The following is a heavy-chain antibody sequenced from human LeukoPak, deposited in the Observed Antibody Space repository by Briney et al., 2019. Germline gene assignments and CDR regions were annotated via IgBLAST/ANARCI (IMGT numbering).Heavy chain of an antibody. CDR2: MNPNSGNT. D-gene: IGHD4-17*01. V-gene: IGHV1-8*03. Sequence: ASVKVSFTPSVYTFTNYDINSVRQTTGQGLEWMGWMNPNSGNTGYAQKFQGRVTITRNTSISTAYMELSSLRSEDTAVYYCARAGGPAVTTYYFDYWGQGTLVTVSS. CDR1: VYTFTNYD. J-gene: IGHJ4*02. CDR3: ARAGGPAVTTYYFDY.